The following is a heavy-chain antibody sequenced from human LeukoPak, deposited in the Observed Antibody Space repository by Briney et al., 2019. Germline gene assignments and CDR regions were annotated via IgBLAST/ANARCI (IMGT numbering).Heavy chain of an antibody. CDR3: ARDSSGDY. D-gene: IGHD6-19*01. J-gene: IGHJ4*01. V-gene: IGHV3-72*01. CDR2: SRNKAKSYST. Sequence: GGSLRLSCVASGLTFSDHYMDWVRQAPGKGLEWVGRSRNKAKSYSTDYAASVKGRFTISRDDSRNSLYLQMNSLKSEDTAIYYCARDSSGDYWGHGTLVTVSS. CDR1: GLTFSDHY.